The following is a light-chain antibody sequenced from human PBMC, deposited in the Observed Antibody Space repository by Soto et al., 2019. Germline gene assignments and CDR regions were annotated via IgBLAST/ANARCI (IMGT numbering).Light chain of an antibody. J-gene: IGKJ1*01. V-gene: IGKV3-15*01. Sequence: ETVMTQSPATLSVSPGERATLSCRASQSVFSSLGWYQHKPGQAPRLLIYGAATRATGIPDRFSGSGSGTEFTLTISSRQSDDIAVYYCQQYHNWPAFGQGTKVEIK. CDR3: QQYHNWPA. CDR2: GAA. CDR1: QSVFSS.